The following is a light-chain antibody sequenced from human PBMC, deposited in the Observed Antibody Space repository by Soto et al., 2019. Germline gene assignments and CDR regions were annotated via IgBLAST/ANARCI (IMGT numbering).Light chain of an antibody. Sequence: EIVLTQSPATLSLSPGERATLSCRASQSISTYLAWYQQKPGQPPRLLIYDASHRATGIPARFGGSGSGTDFTLTISRLEPEDFAVYYCQQRNDWRRGTFGQGTRLEIK. V-gene: IGKV3-11*01. J-gene: IGKJ5*01. CDR3: QQRNDWRRGT. CDR1: QSISTY. CDR2: DAS.